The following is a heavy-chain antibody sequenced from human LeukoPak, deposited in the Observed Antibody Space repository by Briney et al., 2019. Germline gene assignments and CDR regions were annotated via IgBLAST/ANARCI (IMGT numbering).Heavy chain of an antibody. CDR2: VSNSGYNT. CDR3: ARHDGSSFIYYIDH. J-gene: IGHJ4*02. D-gene: IGHD1-26*01. V-gene: IGHV3-23*01. Sequence: GGSLRLPCAASGFSVTSCAMSWVRQAPGKGLEWVSTVSNSGYNTWYADSVKGRFTISRDISQNTLHLQMSSLRAEDTALYYCARHDGSSFIYYIDHWGQGALVTVSS. CDR1: GFSVTSCA.